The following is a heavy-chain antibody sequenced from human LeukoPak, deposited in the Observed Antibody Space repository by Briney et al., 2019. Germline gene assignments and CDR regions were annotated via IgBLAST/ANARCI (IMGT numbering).Heavy chain of an antibody. CDR3: ARDPYIAVAGLLWGYYGMDV. D-gene: IGHD6-19*01. Sequence: PGGSLRLSCAASGFTVITKYMSWVRQAPGKGLEWVSVIYSGGNTYYADSVKGRFTISRDNSKNTLYLQMNSLRAEDTAVYYCARDPYIAVAGLLWGYYGMDVWGQGTTVTVSS. CDR2: IYSGGNT. CDR1: GFTVITKY. J-gene: IGHJ6*02. V-gene: IGHV3-66*01.